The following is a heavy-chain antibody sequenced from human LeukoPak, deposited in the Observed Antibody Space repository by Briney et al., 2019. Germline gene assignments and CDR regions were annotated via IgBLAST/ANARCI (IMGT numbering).Heavy chain of an antibody. CDR1: GFTFDDYG. Sequence: GGSLRLSCAASGFTFDDYGMSWVRQVPGKGLEWVSGINWNGGSTGNADSVKGRFTISRDNAKNSLYLQMNSLRAEDTAVYYCARRRDSGSLQHFDYWGQGTLVTVSS. CDR2: INWNGGST. V-gene: IGHV3-20*04. D-gene: IGHD1-26*01. CDR3: ARRRDSGSLQHFDY. J-gene: IGHJ4*02.